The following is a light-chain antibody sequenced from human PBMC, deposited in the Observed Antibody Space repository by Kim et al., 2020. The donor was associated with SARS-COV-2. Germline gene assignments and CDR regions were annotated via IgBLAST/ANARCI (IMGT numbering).Light chain of an antibody. V-gene: IGLV2-14*03. J-gene: IGLJ1*01. CDR1: SSDVGGYNY. CDR3: SSYTLTTSTIYV. Sequence: QSVLTQPASVSGSPGQSVTISCSGTSSDVGGYNYVSWYQQFPGKAPKLLIYDVTKRPSGVSNRFSGFKSGNTASLTISGLQADDEADYYCSSYTLTTSTIYVFGTGTKVTVL. CDR2: DVT.